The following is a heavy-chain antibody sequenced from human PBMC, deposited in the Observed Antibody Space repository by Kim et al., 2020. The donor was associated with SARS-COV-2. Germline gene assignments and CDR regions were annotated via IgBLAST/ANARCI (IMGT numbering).Heavy chain of an antibody. CDR1: GGSVSSGSYY. J-gene: IGHJ4*02. Sequence: SETLSLTCTVSGGSVSSGSYYWSWIRQPPGKGLEWIGYIYYSGSTNYNTSLKSRVTISVDTSKNQFSLKLSSVTAADTAVYYCARGIAVAGPYEFDYWGQGTLVTVSS. V-gene: IGHV4-61*01. CDR2: IYYSGST. D-gene: IGHD6-19*01. CDR3: ARGIAVAGPYEFDY.